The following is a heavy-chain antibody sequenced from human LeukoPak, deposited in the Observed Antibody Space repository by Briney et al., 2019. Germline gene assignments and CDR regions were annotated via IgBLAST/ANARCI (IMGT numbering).Heavy chain of an antibody. J-gene: IGHJ4*02. V-gene: IGHV4-34*01. D-gene: IGHD3-22*01. CDR2: INHSGST. CDR3: ARGDSSGYYAPFDY. CDR1: GGSFSGYY. Sequence: SETLSLTCAVYGGSFSGYYWSWIRQPPGKGLEWIGEINHSGSTNYNPSLKSRVTISVVTSKNQFSLKLSSVTAADTAVYYCARGDSSGYYAPFDYWGQGTLVTVSS.